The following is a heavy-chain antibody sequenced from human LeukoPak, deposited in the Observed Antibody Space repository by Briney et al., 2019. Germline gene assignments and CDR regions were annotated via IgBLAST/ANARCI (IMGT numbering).Heavy chain of an antibody. D-gene: IGHD4-17*01. CDR2: INPNSGGT. Sequence: GASVKVSCKXSGYTFTGDYMHWVRQAPGQGLEWMGRINPNSGGTNYAQKFQGRVTMTRDTSISTAYMELSRLRSDDTAVYYCARDHWEGDYKFRQEEYYFDYWGQGTLVTVSS. V-gene: IGHV1-2*06. J-gene: IGHJ4*02. CDR3: ARDHWEGDYKFRQEEYYFDY. CDR1: GYTFTGDY.